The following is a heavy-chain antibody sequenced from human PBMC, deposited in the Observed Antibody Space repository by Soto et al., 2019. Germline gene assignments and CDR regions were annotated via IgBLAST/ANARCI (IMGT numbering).Heavy chain of an antibody. V-gene: IGHV4-39*01. Sequence: SQTLSLTCTVSGGSISSSSYYWGWIRQPPGKGLEWIGSIYYSGSTYYNPSLKSRVTISVDTSKNQFSLKLSSVTAADTAVYYCARHDYDFWRRDENWFDPWGQGTLVTVSS. CDR3: ARHDYDFWRRDENWFDP. D-gene: IGHD3-3*01. J-gene: IGHJ5*02. CDR2: IYYSGST. CDR1: GGSISSSSYY.